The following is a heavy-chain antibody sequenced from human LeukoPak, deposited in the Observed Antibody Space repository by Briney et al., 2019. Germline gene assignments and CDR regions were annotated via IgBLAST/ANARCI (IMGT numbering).Heavy chain of an antibody. Sequence: GGSLRLSCAASGFTVSSNYMSWVRQAPGKGLEWVSFIYSGGTTYYADSVKGRFTISRDNSKNTLYLQMNSLRAEDTAVYYCARKGYDYADYYMDVWGKGTTVTVSS. D-gene: IGHD4-17*01. V-gene: IGHV3-53*01. J-gene: IGHJ6*03. CDR2: IYSGGTT. CDR3: ARKGYDYADYYMDV. CDR1: GFTVSSNY.